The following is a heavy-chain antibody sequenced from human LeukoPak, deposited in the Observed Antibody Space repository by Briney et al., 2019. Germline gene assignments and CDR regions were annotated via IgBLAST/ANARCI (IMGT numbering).Heavy chain of an antibody. J-gene: IGHJ4*02. CDR2: IYYSGST. V-gene: IGHV4-38-2*02. D-gene: IGHD3-10*01. Sequence: SETLSLTCTVSGYSTSSGYYWGCIRQPPGKGLEWIGSIYYSGSTYYNPSLKSRVTISVDTSKNQFSLKLSSVTAADTAVYYCARTRYYYNSRSYGAPYYFDYWGQGTLVTVSS. CDR1: GYSTSSGYY. CDR3: ARTRYYYNSRSYGAPYYFDY.